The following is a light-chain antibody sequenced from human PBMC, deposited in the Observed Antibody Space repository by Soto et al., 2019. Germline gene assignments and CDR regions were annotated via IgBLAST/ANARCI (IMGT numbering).Light chain of an antibody. J-gene: IGKJ1*01. Sequence: EIVMTQSPATLSVSPGERATLSCRASQSVDTNLAWYQQKPGQAPRVLIYGASTRAAGIPARFSGSGSRTEFTLTISSLQSEDFAVYYCQQDDDWPPWTFGQGTKVEIK. V-gene: IGKV3-15*01. CDR3: QQDDDWPPWT. CDR1: QSVDTN. CDR2: GAS.